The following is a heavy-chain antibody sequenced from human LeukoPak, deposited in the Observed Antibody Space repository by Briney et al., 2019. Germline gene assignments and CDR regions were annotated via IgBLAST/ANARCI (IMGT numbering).Heavy chain of an antibody. CDR1: GGSISSYY. V-gene: IGHV4-59*01. D-gene: IGHD6-19*01. Sequence: SETLSLTCTVSGGSISSYYWSWIRQPPGKGLEWIGYIYYSGSTNYNPSLKSRVTISVDTSKNQFSRKLSSVTAADTAVYYCASHIALAGTSDYWSQGTLVTVSS. J-gene: IGHJ4*02. CDR3: ASHIALAGTSDY. CDR2: IYYSGST.